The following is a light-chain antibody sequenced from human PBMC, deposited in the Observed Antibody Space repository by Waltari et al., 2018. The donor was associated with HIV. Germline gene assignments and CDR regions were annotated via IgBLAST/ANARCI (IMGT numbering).Light chain of an antibody. Sequence: QSALTQPALVSGSPGQSITIPCTGTRSAVGGYTYVSWYQQHPGKAPKLMIYEVSNRPSGVSNRFSGSKSGNTASLTISGLQAEDEADYYCSSYTSSSTWVFGGGTKLTVL. J-gene: IGLJ3*02. CDR1: RSAVGGYTY. CDR2: EVS. V-gene: IGLV2-14*01. CDR3: SSYTSSSTWV.